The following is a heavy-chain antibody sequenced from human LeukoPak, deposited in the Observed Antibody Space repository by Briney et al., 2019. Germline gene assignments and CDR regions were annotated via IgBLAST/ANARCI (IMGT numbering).Heavy chain of an antibody. J-gene: IGHJ6*02. CDR3: ARVTSGGYTFGGTMDV. CDR1: GCTFSSYA. V-gene: IGHV1-69*04. D-gene: IGHD3-16*01. CDR2: IIPILGIA. Sequence: ASVKVSCKSSGCTFSSYAISWVRQAPGQGLEWVGRIIPILGIANYAQKFQGRVTITADKSTSTAYMELSSLRSEDTAVYYCARVTSGGYTFGGTMDVWGQGTTVTVSS.